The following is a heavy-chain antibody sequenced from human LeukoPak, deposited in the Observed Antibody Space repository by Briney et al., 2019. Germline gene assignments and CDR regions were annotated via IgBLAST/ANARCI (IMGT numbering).Heavy chain of an antibody. CDR3: AIESGSGSQIDY. CDR2: INSDGSTT. V-gene: IGHV3-74*03. Sequence: GGSLRLSCAASGFTFIGYWMHWVRQAPGKGLVWVSRINSDGSTTTYADSVKGRFTISRDNAKNTLYLQMNSLRDEDTAVYYCAIESGSGSQIDYWGQGTLVTVSS. D-gene: IGHD3-10*01. J-gene: IGHJ4*02. CDR1: GFTFIGYW.